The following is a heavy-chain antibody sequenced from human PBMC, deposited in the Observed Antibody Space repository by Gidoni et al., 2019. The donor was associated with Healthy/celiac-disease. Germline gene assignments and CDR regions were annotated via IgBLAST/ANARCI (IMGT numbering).Heavy chain of an antibody. Sequence: QVQLVQSGAEVKKPGSSVKASCKASGGTFSSYAISWVRQATGQGLEWMGGIIPIFGTANYAQKFQGRVTITADKSTSTAYMELSSLRSEDTAVYYCARGRGATGPPVLAGWLAFGQTYYYYMDVWGKGTTATVSS. V-gene: IGHV1-69*06. CDR1: GGTFSSYA. CDR2: IIPIFGTA. D-gene: IGHD1-1*01. J-gene: IGHJ6*03. CDR3: ARGRGATGPPVLAGWLAFGQTYYYYMDV.